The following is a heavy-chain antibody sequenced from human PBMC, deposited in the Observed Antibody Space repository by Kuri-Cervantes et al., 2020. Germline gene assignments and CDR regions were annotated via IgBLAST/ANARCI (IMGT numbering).Heavy chain of an antibody. D-gene: IGHD3-22*01. J-gene: IGHJ4*02. CDR2: ISYDGSNK. Sequence: GESLKISCAVSGGSISSSNWWSWVRQPPGKGLEWVAVISYDGSNKYYADSVKGRFTISRDNAKNSPYLQMNSLRDEDTAVYYCARGLYYYDSSGYPFDYWGQGTLVTVSS. CDR3: ARGLYYYDSSGYPFDY. CDR1: GGSISSSNW. V-gene: IGHV3-30*03.